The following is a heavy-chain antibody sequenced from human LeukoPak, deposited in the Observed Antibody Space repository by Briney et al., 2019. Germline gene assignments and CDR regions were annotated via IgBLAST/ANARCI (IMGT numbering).Heavy chain of an antibody. CDR2: ISGSGNTT. Sequence: GGSLRLSCAASGFTFSSYGMSWVRQAPGKGLEWVSTISGSGNTTYYADSVKGRFTISRDNSKNTLYLQMNSLRAEDTAKYYCAKRREGAFDYWGQGILVTVSS. D-gene: IGHD1-26*01. J-gene: IGHJ4*02. V-gene: IGHV3-23*01. CDR1: GFTFSSYG. CDR3: AKRREGAFDY.